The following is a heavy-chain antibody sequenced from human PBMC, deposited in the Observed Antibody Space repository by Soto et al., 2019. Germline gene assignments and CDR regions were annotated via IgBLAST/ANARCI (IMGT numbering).Heavy chain of an antibody. CDR3: SRDLGTGYDSGDY. V-gene: IGHV1-69*12. D-gene: IGHD5-12*01. Sequence: QVQLVQSGAEVKKPGSSVKVSCTASGDIFSGYSISWVRQAPGQGLVWMGGIIPLFGSTNYAQKFQGRVTITADQSTNTGYMELSSLKSEDTAVYYCSRDLGTGYDSGDYWGQGTLVTVSS. J-gene: IGHJ4*02. CDR1: GDIFSGYS. CDR2: IIPLFGST.